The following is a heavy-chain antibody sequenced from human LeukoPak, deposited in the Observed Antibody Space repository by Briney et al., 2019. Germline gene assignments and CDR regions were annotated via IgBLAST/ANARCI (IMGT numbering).Heavy chain of an antibody. CDR1: GFTFSSYE. CDR3: ARDAARGVMPY. J-gene: IGHJ4*02. CDR2: ISSSSSYI. D-gene: IGHD3-16*01. Sequence: PGGSLRLSCAASGFTFSSYEMNWVRQAPGKGLEWVSSISSSSSYIYYADSVKGRFTISRDNAKNSLYLQMNSLRAEDTAVYYCARDAARGVMPYWGQGTLVTVSS. V-gene: IGHV3-21*01.